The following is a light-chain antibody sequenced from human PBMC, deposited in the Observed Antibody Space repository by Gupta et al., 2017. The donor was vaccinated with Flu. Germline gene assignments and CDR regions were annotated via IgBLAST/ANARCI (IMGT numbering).Light chain of an antibody. Sequence: DIQMTQSPSSLSASVGDRVTITCRASQSISSYLNWYQQKPGKAPKLLIYTASSLQSGVPSRFSGSGSGTDFTLTISRLQPEDFATYSCQQSDNNPYTFGQGTKLEIK. CDR2: TAS. V-gene: IGKV1-39*01. CDR3: QQSDNNPYT. CDR1: QSISSY. J-gene: IGKJ2*01.